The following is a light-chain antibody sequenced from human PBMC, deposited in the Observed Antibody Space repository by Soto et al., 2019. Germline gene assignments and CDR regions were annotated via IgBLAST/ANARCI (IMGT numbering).Light chain of an antibody. Sequence: DIHMTQSPSSLSASVGDRVTITCLASQSISNYLNWYQQKPGKAPNLLIYIASNLHSGVPSRFSGSGSGTDFTLTISSLQPEDFATYYCQQSYSTPWTFGQGTKVDIK. CDR1: QSISNY. V-gene: IGKV1-39*01. J-gene: IGKJ1*01. CDR3: QQSYSTPWT. CDR2: IAS.